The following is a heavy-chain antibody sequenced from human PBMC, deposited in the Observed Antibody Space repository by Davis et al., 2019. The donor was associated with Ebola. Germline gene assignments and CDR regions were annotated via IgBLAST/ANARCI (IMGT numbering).Heavy chain of an antibody. V-gene: IGHV3-30*18. CDR3: VKGEMASPGDY. D-gene: IGHD5-24*01. J-gene: IGHJ4*02. CDR1: GLMLDNYG. Sequence: PGGSLRLSCEGSGLMLDNYGMHWVRQAPGKGLEWVAVISYDGGNKFYADSVTGRFTISRDNSKNTLYLQMSSLRNNDTAVYYCVKGEMASPGDYWGQGTLVSVSS. CDR2: ISYDGGNK.